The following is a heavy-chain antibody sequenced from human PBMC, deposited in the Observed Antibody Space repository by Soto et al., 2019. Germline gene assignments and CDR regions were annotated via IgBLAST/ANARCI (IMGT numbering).Heavy chain of an antibody. CDR3: AKDRILGSGYLRNYFDY. D-gene: IGHD3-3*01. J-gene: IGHJ4*02. CDR1: GFTFSSYA. V-gene: IGHV3-23*01. Sequence: SGGSLRLSCAASGFTFSSYAMSWVRQAPGKGLEWVSAISGSGGSTYYADSVKGRFTISRDNSKNTLYLQMNSLRAEDTAVYYCAKDRILGSGYLRNYFDYWGQGTLVTRLL. CDR2: ISGSGGST.